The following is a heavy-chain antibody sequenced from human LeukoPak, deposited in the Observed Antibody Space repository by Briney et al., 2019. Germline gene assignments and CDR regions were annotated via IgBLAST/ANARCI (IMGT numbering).Heavy chain of an antibody. CDR2: INHSGST. D-gene: IGHD3-22*01. J-gene: IGHJ4*02. Sequence: SETLSLTCAVYGGSFSGYYWSWIRQPPGKGLEWIGEINHSGSTNYNPSLKSRVTISVDTSKNQFSLKLSSVTAADTAVYYCARNRRSGPFDYWGQGTLVTVSS. CDR1: GGSFSGYY. V-gene: IGHV4-34*01. CDR3: ARNRRSGPFDY.